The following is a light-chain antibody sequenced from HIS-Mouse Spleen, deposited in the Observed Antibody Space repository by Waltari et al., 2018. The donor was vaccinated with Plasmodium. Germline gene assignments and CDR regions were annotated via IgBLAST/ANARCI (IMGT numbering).Light chain of an antibody. CDR2: EGS. V-gene: IGLV2-23*01. CDR1: SSDVGSYNL. Sequence: QSALTQPASVSGSPGQSITISCTGTSSDVGSYNLVSWYQQQPVKAPKLMIYEGSKRPSGVSNRFSGSKSGNTASLTISWLQAEDEADYDCCSYAGSSTLVFGGGTKLTVL. CDR3: CSYAGSSTLV. J-gene: IGLJ2*01.